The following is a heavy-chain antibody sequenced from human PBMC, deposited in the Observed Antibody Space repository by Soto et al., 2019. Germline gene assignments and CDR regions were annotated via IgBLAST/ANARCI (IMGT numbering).Heavy chain of an antibody. Sequence: GEALKSSEKGAGYSCTSDCISGGLQMPGKGLEWMGRIDPSDSYTNYSPSFQGHVTISADKSISTAYLQWSSLKASYTAMYYCASGTYTAAGIDYWGQGTLVTVS. CDR3: ASGTYTAAGIDY. D-gene: IGHD6-13*01. V-gene: IGHV5-10-1*01. CDR2: IDPSDSYT. J-gene: IGHJ4*02. CDR1: GYSCTSDC.